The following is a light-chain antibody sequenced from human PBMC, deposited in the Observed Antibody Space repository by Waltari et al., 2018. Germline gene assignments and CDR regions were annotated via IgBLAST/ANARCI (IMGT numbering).Light chain of an antibody. J-gene: IGKJ4*01. CDR3: MQAVQVPLT. CDR1: QSLLHGNGHTY. CDR2: YVS. V-gene: IGKV2-28*01. Sequence: IVVTQSPLSLSVPPGEPASISCRSSQSLLHGNGHTYLDWYPQKPGQSPQLLISYVSNRASGVPDRFSGSGSGTDFTLKISRVEAEDVGIYYCMQAVQVPLTFGGGTKVEIK.